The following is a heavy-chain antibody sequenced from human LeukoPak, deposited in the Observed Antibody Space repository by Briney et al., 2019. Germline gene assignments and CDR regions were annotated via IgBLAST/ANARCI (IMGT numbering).Heavy chain of an antibody. CDR2: MNPNSGNT. Sequence: ASVKVSCKASGYTFTSYDINWVRQATGQGLEWMGWMNPNSGNTGYAQKFQGRVTMTRNASISTAYMELSSLRSEDTAVYYCARGNFVRYSSGWGNDYWGQGTLVTVSS. D-gene: IGHD6-19*01. J-gene: IGHJ4*02. V-gene: IGHV1-8*01. CDR1: GYTFTSYD. CDR3: ARGNFVRYSSGWGNDY.